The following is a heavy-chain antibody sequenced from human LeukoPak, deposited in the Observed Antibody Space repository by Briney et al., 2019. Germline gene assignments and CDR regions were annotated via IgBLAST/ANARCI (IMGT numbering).Heavy chain of an antibody. CDR3: ARGGYCSGGICYYLNAFDI. J-gene: IGHJ3*02. CDR1: GFSFSTYE. CDR2: IVSSGSTI. Sequence: GGSLRLSCAASGFSFSTYEMNWVRKAPGKGLEWVSYIVSSGSTIYYADSVKRRFTTSRDNAKNSLFLQMNSLRAEDTAVYYCARGGYCSGGICYYLNAFDIWGQGTKVTVSS. D-gene: IGHD2-15*01. V-gene: IGHV3-48*03.